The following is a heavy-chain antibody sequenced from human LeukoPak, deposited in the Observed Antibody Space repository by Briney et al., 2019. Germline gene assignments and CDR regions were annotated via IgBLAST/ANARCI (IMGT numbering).Heavy chain of an antibody. CDR3: VKDYPRIGVTGTTSFFDY. D-gene: IGHD1-7*01. CDR2: LNEDGTTT. Sequence: GGSLRLSCAASEFTFSDYAMSWVRQAPGKGLGWVSGLNEDGTTTFYADSVQGRFIISRDNSQNIVYLQMSSLRAEDTAVYYCVKDYPRIGVTGTTSFFDYWGQGNLVTVSS. V-gene: IGHV3-23*01. CDR1: EFTFSDYA. J-gene: IGHJ4*02.